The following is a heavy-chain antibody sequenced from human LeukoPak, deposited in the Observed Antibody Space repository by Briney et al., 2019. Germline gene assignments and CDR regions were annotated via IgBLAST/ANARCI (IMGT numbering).Heavy chain of an antibody. D-gene: IGHD6-13*01. CDR1: GFTFSSYA. J-gene: IGHJ4*02. V-gene: IGHV3-64D*06. CDR3: VKEEEQQLVRCFDY. Sequence: GGSLRLSCSASGFTFSSYAMHWVRQAPGKGLEYVSAISSNGGSTYYADSVKSRFTISRDNSKNTLYLQMSSLRAEDTAVYYCVKEEEQQLVRCFDYWGQGTLVTVSS. CDR2: ISSNGGST.